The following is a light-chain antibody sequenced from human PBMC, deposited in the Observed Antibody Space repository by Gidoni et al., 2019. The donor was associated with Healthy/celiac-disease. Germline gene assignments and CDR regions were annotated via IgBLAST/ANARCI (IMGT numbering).Light chain of an antibody. CDR1: QSVSSY. CDR2: DAS. Sequence: DIVLTPSPATLSLSPGESATLSCRASQSVSSYLAWYQQKPGQAPRHLIYDASNRATGIPARFSGSGSGTDFTLTISSLEPEDFAVYYCQQRSNWPPALTFGGGTKVEIK. J-gene: IGKJ4*01. V-gene: IGKV3-11*01. CDR3: QQRSNWPPALT.